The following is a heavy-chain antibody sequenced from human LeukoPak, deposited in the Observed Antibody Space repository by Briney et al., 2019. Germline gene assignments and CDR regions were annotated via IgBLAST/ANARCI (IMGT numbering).Heavy chain of an antibody. D-gene: IGHD6-19*01. CDR2: INPGDSGT. CDR3: ARLVAVAGLSWYFDY. CDR1: GYSFTTYW. Sequence: GESLQISCKGCGYSFTTYWIGWVRQMPGKGLEWMGIINPGDSGTRYSPSFQGQVTFSADKSITTAYLHWSSLKASDTAMYYCARLVAVAGLSWYFDYWGQGALVTVSS. J-gene: IGHJ4*02. V-gene: IGHV5-51*01.